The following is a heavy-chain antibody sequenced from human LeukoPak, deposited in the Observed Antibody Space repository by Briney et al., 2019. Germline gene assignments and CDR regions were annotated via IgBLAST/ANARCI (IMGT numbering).Heavy chain of an antibody. J-gene: IGHJ5*02. CDR2: SNSDGSST. D-gene: IGHD6-19*01. V-gene: IGHV3-74*01. Sequence: PGGSLRLSCAASGFTFKTYWMHWVRQAPGKGLVWVSHSNSDGSSTSYADSVKGRFTISRDNAKNTLYLQMNSLRAEDTAVYYCARDSRAYSSGWNWFDPWGQGTLVTVSS. CDR1: GFTFKTYW. CDR3: ARDSRAYSSGWNWFDP.